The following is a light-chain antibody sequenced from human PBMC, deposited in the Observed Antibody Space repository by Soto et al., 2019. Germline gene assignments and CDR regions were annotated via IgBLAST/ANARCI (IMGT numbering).Light chain of an antibody. J-gene: IGKJ5*01. V-gene: IGKV4-1*01. CDR1: QSVFSSSTNKNY. Sequence: DIVMTQSPESLSVSLGERATINCKSSQSVFSSSTNKNYLAWFQQKPGQPPKLLIYWASTRKSGVPDRFSGSGSGTDFTLTITSLQAEDVAVYYCQQYHSDPITFGQGTRLEIK. CDR3: QQYHSDPIT. CDR2: WAS.